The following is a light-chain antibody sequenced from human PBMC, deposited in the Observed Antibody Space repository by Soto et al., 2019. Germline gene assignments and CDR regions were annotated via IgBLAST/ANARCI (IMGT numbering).Light chain of an antibody. J-gene: IGKJ1*01. CDR2: GAS. V-gene: IGKV3-15*01. Sequence: EIVMTQSPATLSVSPGERATLSCRASQSVSGNLAWYQQKPGQAPRLLIYGASTRATGLPARFSGSGSGTEFTLPISSLQSEDFAVYYCQQYNNWPPLTFGQGTKVEIK. CDR3: QQYNNWPPLT. CDR1: QSVSGN.